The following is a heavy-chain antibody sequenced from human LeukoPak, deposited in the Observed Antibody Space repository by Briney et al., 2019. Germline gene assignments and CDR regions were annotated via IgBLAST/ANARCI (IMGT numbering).Heavy chain of an antibody. CDR3: ARVGARQVLEY. CDR2: IKQDGGEK. V-gene: IGHV3-7*01. Sequence: GGSLRLSCAASEFTFSSYWMSWVRQAPGKGLEWVANIKQDGGEKYYLNSVKGRFTVSRDNAKNSLYLQMNSLRAEDTAVYYCARVGARQVLEYWGQGTLVTVSS. J-gene: IGHJ4*02. CDR1: EFTFSSYW.